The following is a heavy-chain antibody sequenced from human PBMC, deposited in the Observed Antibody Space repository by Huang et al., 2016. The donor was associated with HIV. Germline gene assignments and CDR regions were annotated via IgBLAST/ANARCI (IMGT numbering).Heavy chain of an antibody. CDR3: ARDKEAGTPFFDP. Sequence: QVQLVQSGAEVEKPGASVNLSCKASGFNFLTYALHWGRQAPGPRLEWMGCINGDGLTKYSQKFQGRVTITRDRSASTVYVDFKSLTYEDTAVYYCARDKEAGTPFFDPWGQGTLVTVSS. CDR2: INGDGLT. V-gene: IGHV1-3*01. CDR1: GFNFLTYA. J-gene: IGHJ5*02. D-gene: IGHD6-19*01.